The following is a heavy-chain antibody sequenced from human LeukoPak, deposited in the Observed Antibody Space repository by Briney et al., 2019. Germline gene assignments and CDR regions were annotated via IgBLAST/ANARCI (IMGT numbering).Heavy chain of an antibody. V-gene: IGHV4-30-4*01. Sequence: SQTLSLACTVSGGSISSGDYYWSWIRQPPGKGLEWIGYIYYSGSTYYNPSLKSRVTISVDTSKNQFSLKLSSVTAADTAVYYCARETSYGYVDYWGQGTLVTVSS. CDR1: GGSISSGDYY. CDR2: IYYSGST. CDR3: ARETSYGYVDY. J-gene: IGHJ4*02. D-gene: IGHD5-18*01.